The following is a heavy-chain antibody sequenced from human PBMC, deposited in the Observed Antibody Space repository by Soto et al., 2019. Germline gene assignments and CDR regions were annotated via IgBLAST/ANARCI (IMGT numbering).Heavy chain of an antibody. Sequence: VASVKVSCKASGYTFTSYGISWVRQAPGQGLEWMGWISAYNGNTNYAQKLQGRVTMTTDTSTSTAYMELRSLRSDDTAVYYCARDRDDFWSGRLYYYYMDVRAKGTTVTVSS. CDR3: ARDRDDFWSGRLYYYYMDV. J-gene: IGHJ6*03. V-gene: IGHV1-18*01. D-gene: IGHD3-3*01. CDR1: GYTFTSYG. CDR2: ISAYNGNT.